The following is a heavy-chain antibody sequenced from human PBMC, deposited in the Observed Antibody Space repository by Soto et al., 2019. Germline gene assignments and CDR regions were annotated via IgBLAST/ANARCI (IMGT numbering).Heavy chain of an antibody. J-gene: IGHJ4*02. CDR3: AKDRAYDFWSGYSDY. D-gene: IGHD3-3*01. V-gene: IGHV3-23*01. CDR1: GFTFSNYA. Sequence: EVPLLESGGGLVQPGGSLRLSCAASGFTFSNYAMSWVRQAPGKGLEWVSAISGSGGSTYYADSVKGRFTISRDNSKNTLYLQMNSLRAEDTAVYYCAKDRAYDFWSGYSDYWGQGTLVTVSS. CDR2: ISGSGGST.